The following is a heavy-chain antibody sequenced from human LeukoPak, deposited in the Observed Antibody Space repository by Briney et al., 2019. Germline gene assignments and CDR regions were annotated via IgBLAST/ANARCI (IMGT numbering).Heavy chain of an antibody. CDR3: ARRYSGYEYFEY. CDR1: GYSFTTYW. CDR2: IYPGDSDT. V-gene: IGHV5-51*01. Sequence: GESLKISCKGSGYSFTTYWIGWVRQMPGKGLEWMGIIYPGDSDTTYSPSFQGQVTISADKSINTAYLHWSSLKASDTAMYYCARRYSGYEYFEYWGQGTLVTVSS. D-gene: IGHD5-12*01. J-gene: IGHJ4*02.